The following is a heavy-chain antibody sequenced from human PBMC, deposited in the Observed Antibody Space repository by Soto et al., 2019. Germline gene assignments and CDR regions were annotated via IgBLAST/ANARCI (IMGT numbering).Heavy chain of an antibody. Sequence: PGESLKISCKGSGYSFTIYWIGWVRQMPGKGLEWMGIIYPGDSDTRYSPSFQGQVTISADKSISTAYLQWSSLKASDTAMYYCASPAGSGYYKRYYYYGMDVWGQGTTVTVSS. V-gene: IGHV5-51*01. CDR1: GYSFTIYW. D-gene: IGHD3-3*01. CDR3: ASPAGSGYYKRYYYYGMDV. CDR2: IYPGDSDT. J-gene: IGHJ6*02.